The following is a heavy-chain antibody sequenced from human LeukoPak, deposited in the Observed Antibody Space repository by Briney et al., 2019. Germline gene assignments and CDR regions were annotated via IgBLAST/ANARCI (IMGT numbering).Heavy chain of an antibody. D-gene: IGHD3-22*01. Sequence: SETLSLTCTVSGGSISSYYWSWIRQPPGKGLEWIGIIYSSGSTNYNPSLKSRVTISVDTSKNQFSLKLSSVTAADTAVYYCARHWYYYDSSGYYSLSYYFDYWGQGTLVTVSS. J-gene: IGHJ4*02. V-gene: IGHV4-59*08. CDR3: ARHWYYYDSSGYYSLSYYFDY. CDR2: IYSSGST. CDR1: GGSISSYY.